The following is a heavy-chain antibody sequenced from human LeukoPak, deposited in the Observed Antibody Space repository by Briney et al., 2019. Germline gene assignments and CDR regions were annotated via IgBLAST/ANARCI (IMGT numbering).Heavy chain of an antibody. V-gene: IGHV4-39*01. Sequence: SETLFLTCTVSGGSISSSSYYWGWIRQPPGKGLEWIGSIYYSGSTYYNPSLKSRVTISVDTSKNQFSLKLSSVTAADTAVYYCARYGEGGGPFDYWGQGTLVTVSS. CDR2: IYYSGST. J-gene: IGHJ4*02. CDR1: GGSISSSSYY. CDR3: ARYGEGGGPFDY. D-gene: IGHD1-26*01.